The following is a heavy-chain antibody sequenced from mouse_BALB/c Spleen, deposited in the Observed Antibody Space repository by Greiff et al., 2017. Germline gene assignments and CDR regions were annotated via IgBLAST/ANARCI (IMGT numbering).Heavy chain of an antibody. CDR2: INPYNGGT. V-gene: IGHV1-18*01. CDR1: GYSFTGYT. D-gene: IGHD2-4*01. CDR3: AREGAMITTRAMDY. Sequence: VHVKQSGPELVKPGASMKISCKASGYSFTGYTMNWVKQSHGKNLEWIGLINPYNGGTSYNQKFKGKATLTVDKSSSTAYMELLSLTSEDSAVYYCAREGAMITTRAMDYWGQGTSVTVSS. J-gene: IGHJ4*01.